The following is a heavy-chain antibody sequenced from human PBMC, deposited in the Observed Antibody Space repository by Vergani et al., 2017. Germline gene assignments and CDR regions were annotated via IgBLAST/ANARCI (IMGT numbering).Heavy chain of an antibody. CDR1: GGSISSGSYY. CDR2: IYTSGST. Sequence: QVQLQESGPGLVKPSQTLSLTCTVSGGSISSGSYYWSWIRQPAGKGLEWIGRIYTSGSTNYNPSLKSRVTISVDTSKNQFSLKLSSVTAADTAVYYCARGAWDSGYEYYMDVWGKGTTVTVSS. J-gene: IGHJ6*03. V-gene: IGHV4-61*02. D-gene: IGHD1-26*01. CDR3: ARGAWDSGYEYYMDV.